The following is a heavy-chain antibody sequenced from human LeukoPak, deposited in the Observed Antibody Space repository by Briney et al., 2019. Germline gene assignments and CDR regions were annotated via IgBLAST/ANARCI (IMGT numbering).Heavy chain of an antibody. CDR2: ISGSGDDT. J-gene: IGHJ3*02. D-gene: IGHD6-13*01. CDR3: AKEHGGSSWYEDAFDI. V-gene: IGHV3-11*05. CDR1: GFTFTDSY. Sequence: GGSLRLSCAASGFTFTDSYMTWVRQAPGKGLEWLSYISGSGDDTNYADSVRGRFTISRDNAKNSLYLQMNSLRAEDTAVYYCAKEHGGSSWYEDAFDIWGQGTMVTVSS.